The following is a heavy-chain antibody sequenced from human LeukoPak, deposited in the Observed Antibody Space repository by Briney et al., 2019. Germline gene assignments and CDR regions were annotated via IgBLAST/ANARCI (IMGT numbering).Heavy chain of an antibody. D-gene: IGHD5-18*01. CDR2: ISYDGSNK. Sequence: GGSLRLSCAASGFTFSSYGMHWVRQAPGKGLEWVAVISYDGSNKYYADSVKGRFTISRDNSKNTLYLQMNSLRAEDTAVYYCAKDLGSYGFDYWGQGTPVTVSS. V-gene: IGHV3-30*18. CDR3: AKDLGSYGFDY. J-gene: IGHJ4*02. CDR1: GFTFSSYG.